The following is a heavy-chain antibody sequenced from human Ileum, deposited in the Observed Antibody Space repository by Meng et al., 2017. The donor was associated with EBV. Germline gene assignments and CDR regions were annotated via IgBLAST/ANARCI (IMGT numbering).Heavy chain of an antibody. CDR3: AKERRGFYAES. CDR2: ISYQGSDK. CDR1: GFTFGNFA. Sequence: QGQLVESGGGVVQPGKSLRLSCAASGFTFGNFAMHWVRQAPGQGLECVALISYQGSDKLYADSEKGRFTISRDNSRNMLYLDMNSLRNEDTAVYYCAKERRGFYAESWGQGTLVTVSS. V-gene: IGHV3-30*18. D-gene: IGHD3-10*01. J-gene: IGHJ5*02.